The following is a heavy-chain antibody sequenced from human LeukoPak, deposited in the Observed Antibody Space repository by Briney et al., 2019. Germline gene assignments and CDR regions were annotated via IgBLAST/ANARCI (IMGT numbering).Heavy chain of an antibody. CDR2: IKQDGSEK. CDR3: ARVSFRWAFDI. J-gene: IGHJ3*02. CDR1: GFTFSSYW. Sequence: GGSLRLSCAASGFTFSSYWMSWVRQAPGKGLEWVANIKQDGSEKYYVDSVKGRFTISRDNAKNSLYLQMNRLRAEDTAVYYCARVSFRWAFDIWGQGTMVTVSS. V-gene: IGHV3-7*01. D-gene: IGHD2-15*01.